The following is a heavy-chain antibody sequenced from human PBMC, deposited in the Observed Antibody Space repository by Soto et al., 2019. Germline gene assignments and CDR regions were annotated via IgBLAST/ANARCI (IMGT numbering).Heavy chain of an antibody. V-gene: IGHV1-46*01. CDR2: SNPAGGRT. J-gene: IGHJ4*02. CDR1: GYTFTSYY. CDR3: ARGLEVAYSPPLL. Sequence: GASVKLSCEAPGYTFTSYYMHWVRHSPGQGVERMEVSNPAGGRTSYAEKLHSRVTMTRDTSTSTVYMERSSLSSEDTAVYYSARGLEVAYSPPLLWGQGTLVTSPQ. D-gene: IGHD2-21*01.